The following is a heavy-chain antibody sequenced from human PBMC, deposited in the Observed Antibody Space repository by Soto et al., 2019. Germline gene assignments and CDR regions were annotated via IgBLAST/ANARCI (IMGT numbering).Heavy chain of an antibody. CDR2: IYYSGST. Sequence: SETLSLTCTVSGGSISSGGYYWSWIRQHPGKGLEWIGYIYYSGSTYYNPSLKSRVTISVDTSKNQFSLKLSSVTAADTAVYYCARVLSDSSSWYVLREGYYYYGMDVWGQGTTVTVSS. CDR1: GGSISSGGYY. D-gene: IGHD6-13*01. CDR3: ARVLSDSSSWYVLREGYYYYGMDV. J-gene: IGHJ6*02. V-gene: IGHV4-31*03.